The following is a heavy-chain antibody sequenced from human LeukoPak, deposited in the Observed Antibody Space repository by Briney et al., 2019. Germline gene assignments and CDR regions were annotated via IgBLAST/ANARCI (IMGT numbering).Heavy chain of an antibody. CDR3: ARGRMMYGNNWSPPDY. Sequence: ASVKVSCKASGGTFSSYAISWVRQATGQGLEWMGRMNPNSANTGYAQKFQGRVTMTRNTSISTAYMELTSLRSEDTAVYYCARGRMMYGNNWSPPDYWGQGALVTVSS. D-gene: IGHD6-13*01. CDR1: GGTFSSYA. V-gene: IGHV1-8*02. CDR2: MNPNSANT. J-gene: IGHJ4*02.